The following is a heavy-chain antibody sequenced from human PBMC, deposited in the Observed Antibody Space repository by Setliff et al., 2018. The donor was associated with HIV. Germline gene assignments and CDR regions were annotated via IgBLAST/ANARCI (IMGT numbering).Heavy chain of an antibody. CDR1: RFTFSTYA. Sequence: PGGSLRLSCAASRFTFSTYAMHWVRQAPGKGLEWVAIISYDGSNKYYADSVKGRFTISRDNSKKMLFLQMNSLRAEDTAVYYCAKDPAVNAYGDYPLGGMDVWGKGTTVTVSS. V-gene: IGHV3-30*07. D-gene: IGHD4-17*01. CDR2: ISYDGSNK. J-gene: IGHJ6*04. CDR3: AKDPAVNAYGDYPLGGMDV.